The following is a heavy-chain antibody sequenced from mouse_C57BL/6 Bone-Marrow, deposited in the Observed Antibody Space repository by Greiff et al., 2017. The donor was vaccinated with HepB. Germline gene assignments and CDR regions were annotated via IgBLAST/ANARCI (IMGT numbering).Heavy chain of an antibody. CDR1: GYTFNSYW. CDR3: ASNVGSPYAMDY. CDR2: IYPGSGST. J-gene: IGHJ4*01. D-gene: IGHD1-1*01. V-gene: IGHV1-55*01. Sequence: QVQLQQPGAELVKPGASVKMSCKASGYTFNSYWITWVKQSPGQGLEWIGAIYPGSGSTTYHEKFKSKATLAVDTSSSTADMQLSSLTSEDSAVYYWASNVGSPYAMDYWGQGTSVTVSS.